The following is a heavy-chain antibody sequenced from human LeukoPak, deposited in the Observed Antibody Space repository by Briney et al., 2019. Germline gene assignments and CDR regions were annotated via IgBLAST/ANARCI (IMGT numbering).Heavy chain of an antibody. J-gene: IGHJ4*02. Sequence: GGSLRLSCAASGFTFSSYWMHWVRQAPGKGLVWVSRINSDGSSTSYADSVKGRFTISRDNAKNTLYLQMNSLRAEDTAVCYCAREDPSTVPNLDYWGQGTLVTVSS. CDR1: GFTFSSYW. V-gene: IGHV3-74*01. CDR2: INSDGSST. CDR3: AREDPSTVPNLDY. D-gene: IGHD4-17*01.